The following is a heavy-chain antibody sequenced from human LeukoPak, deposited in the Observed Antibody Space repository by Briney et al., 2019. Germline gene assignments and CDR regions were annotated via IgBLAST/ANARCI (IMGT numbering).Heavy chain of an antibody. CDR3: AKKPTYSYDSSGSYYFDH. J-gene: IGHJ4*02. D-gene: IGHD3-22*01. V-gene: IGHV3-7*01. CDR1: GFSFSSYW. Sequence: GSLRLSCTASGFSFSSYWMCWVRQAPGKGLEYVADIKNDGSETRYVDSVKGRFTISRDNAKNSLHLQMNSLRVEDTGVYHCAKKPTYSYDSSGSYYFDHWGQGTLVTVSS. CDR2: IKNDGSET.